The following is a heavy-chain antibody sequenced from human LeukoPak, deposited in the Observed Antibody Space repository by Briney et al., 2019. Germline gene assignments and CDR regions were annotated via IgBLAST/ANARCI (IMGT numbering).Heavy chain of an antibody. CDR3: ARDQMHYDFWSGYSNPYGMDV. V-gene: IGHV3-66*01. D-gene: IGHD3-3*01. J-gene: IGHJ6*02. CDR1: GFTVSSNY. Sequence: GGSLRLSCAASGFTVSSNYMSWVRQAPGKGLEWVSVIYSGGSTYYADSVKGRFTISRGNSKNTLYLQMNSLRAEDTAVYYCARDQMHYDFWSGYSNPYGMDVWGQGTTVTVSS. CDR2: IYSGGST.